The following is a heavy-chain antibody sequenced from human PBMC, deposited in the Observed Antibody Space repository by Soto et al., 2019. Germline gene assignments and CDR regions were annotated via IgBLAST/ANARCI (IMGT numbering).Heavy chain of an antibody. D-gene: IGHD1-7*01. CDR2: IYYSGST. Sequence: PSETLSLTCTVSGGSISSYYWSWIRQPPGKGLEWIGYIYYSGSTNYNPSLKSRVTISVDTSKNQFSLNLSSVTAADTAVYYCARETRGTGTNFYYFDFWGQGTLVTVSS. V-gene: IGHV4-59*01. CDR3: ARETRGTGTNFYYFDF. CDR1: GGSISSYY. J-gene: IGHJ4*02.